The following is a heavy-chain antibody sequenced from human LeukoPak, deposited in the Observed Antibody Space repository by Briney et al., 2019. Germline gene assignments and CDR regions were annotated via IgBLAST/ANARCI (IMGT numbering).Heavy chain of an antibody. J-gene: IGHJ4*02. CDR2: VYYSGGT. D-gene: IGHD2-2*01. Sequence: SETLSLTCAVSGGSISSGAYSWSWIRQPPRKGLEWIGYVYYSGGTYYNPSLKSRVTISVDTSKNQFSLKLSSVTAADTAVYYCARGRVVPAAKGAVAGNKLRVFFDYWGQGTLVTVSS. V-gene: IGHV4-30-4*07. CDR1: GGSISSGAYS. CDR3: ARGRVVPAAKGAVAGNKLRVFFDY.